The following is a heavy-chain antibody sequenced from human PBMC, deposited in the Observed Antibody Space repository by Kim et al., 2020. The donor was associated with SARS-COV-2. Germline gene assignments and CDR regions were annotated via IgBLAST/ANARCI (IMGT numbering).Heavy chain of an antibody. J-gene: IGHJ3*02. V-gene: IGHV3-53*01. D-gene: IGHD3-3*01. CDR2: ST. CDR3: ARDRIFGAFDI. Sequence: STNCSNPWKAQFTISQDNSKNPLYLQRNRLRAEDTAVYYCARDRIFGAFDIWGQGTMVTVSS.